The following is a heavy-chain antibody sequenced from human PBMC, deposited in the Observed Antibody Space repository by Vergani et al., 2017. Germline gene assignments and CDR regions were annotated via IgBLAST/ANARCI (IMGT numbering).Heavy chain of an antibody. V-gene: IGHV3-23*01. J-gene: IGHJ3*02. CDR1: GFTFSQYS. Sequence: VRLQQSGGGVVQPGRSLRLSCSASGFTFSQYSMYWVRQAPGKGLEWVSAISGSGGSTYYADSVKGRFTISRDNSKNTLYLQMNSLRAEDTAVYYCAKDHLRANPVDAFDIWGQGTMVTVSS. CDR3: AKDHLRANPVDAFDI. D-gene: IGHD2-8*01. CDR2: ISGSGGST.